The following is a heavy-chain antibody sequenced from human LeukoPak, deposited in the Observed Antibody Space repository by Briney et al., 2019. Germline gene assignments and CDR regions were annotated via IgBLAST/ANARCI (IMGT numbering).Heavy chain of an antibody. Sequence: GGSLRLSCAASGFTFSSYAMSWVRQAPGKGLEWVSAISGSGGSTYYADSVKGRFTISRDNSKNTLYLQMNSLRAEDTAVYYCARADGSGWFSDYWGQGTLVTVSS. D-gene: IGHD6-19*01. CDR3: ARADGSGWFSDY. V-gene: IGHV3-23*01. CDR1: GFTFSSYA. CDR2: ISGSGGST. J-gene: IGHJ4*02.